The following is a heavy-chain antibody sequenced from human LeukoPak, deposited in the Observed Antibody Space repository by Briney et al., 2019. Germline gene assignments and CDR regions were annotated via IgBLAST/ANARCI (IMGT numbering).Heavy chain of an antibody. D-gene: IGHD3-10*01. CDR1: GGSISSGSYY. V-gene: IGHV4-61*02. J-gene: IGHJ6*04. Sequence: SETLSLTCTVSGGSISSGSYYWSWIQQPAGKGLEWIGRIYTSGSTNYNPSLKSRVTISVDTSKNQFSLKLSSVTAADTAVYYCARDRIGVDVWGKGTTVTVSS. CDR2: IYTSGST. CDR3: ARDRIGVDV.